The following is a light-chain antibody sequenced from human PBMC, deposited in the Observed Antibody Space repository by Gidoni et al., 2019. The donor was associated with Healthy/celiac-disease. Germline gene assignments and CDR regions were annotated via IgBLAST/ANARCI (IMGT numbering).Light chain of an antibody. V-gene: IGLV2-14*03. Sequence: QSALTQTDSVSGSPGPSITISGTGTSSDVGGYNYVSWYQQHPGKAPTLMIDDVSNRPSGVSNRFSGSKSGNTASLTISGLQAEDEADYYCSSYTSSSTSVVFGGGTKLTVL. J-gene: IGLJ2*01. CDR2: DVS. CDR1: SSDVGGYNY. CDR3: SSYTSSSTSVV.